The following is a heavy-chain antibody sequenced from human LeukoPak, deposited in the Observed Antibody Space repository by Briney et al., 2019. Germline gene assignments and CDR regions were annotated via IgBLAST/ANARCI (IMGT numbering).Heavy chain of an antibody. J-gene: IGHJ6*03. CDR3: ARRNHYFYYMDV. V-gene: IGHV4-4*09. CDR1: GGSISSYY. Sequence: SETLSLTCTVSGGSISSYYWSWIRQFPVKGLEWIGYIFPSGSAFYNPSLESRVTISQDTSENQFSLRLSSVTAADTAVYYCARRNHYFYYMDVWGKGTTVTVSS. D-gene: IGHD1-14*01. CDR2: IFPSGSA.